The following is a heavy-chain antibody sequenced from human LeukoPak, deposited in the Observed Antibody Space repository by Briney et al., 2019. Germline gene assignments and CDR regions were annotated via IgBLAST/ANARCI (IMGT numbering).Heavy chain of an antibody. CDR1: GFTFSSYA. D-gene: IGHD2-15*01. Sequence: GGSLRLSCAASGFTFSSYAMSWVRQAPGKGLEWVANVNQDGSEKYYVDSVKGRFTISRDNAKNSLYLQVNSLRAEDTAVYYCVRGFGRTGDGGYWGQGTLVTVSS. J-gene: IGHJ4*02. CDR2: VNQDGSEK. CDR3: VRGFGRTGDGGY. V-gene: IGHV3-7*01.